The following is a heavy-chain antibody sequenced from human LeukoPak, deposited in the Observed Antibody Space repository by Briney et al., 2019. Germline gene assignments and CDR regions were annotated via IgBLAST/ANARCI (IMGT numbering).Heavy chain of an antibody. CDR3: ARPPKPIPQYSSGWYASPRDSLSLDY. D-gene: IGHD6-19*01. CDR2: ISSSSSTI. CDR1: GFTFSSYS. V-gene: IGHV3-48*01. J-gene: IGHJ4*02. Sequence: PGGSLRLSCAASGFTFSSYSMNWVRQAPGKGLEWVSYISSSSSTIYYADSVKGRFTISRDNAKNSLYLQMNSLRAEDTAVYYCARPPKPIPQYSSGWYASPRDSLSLDYWGQGTLVTVSS.